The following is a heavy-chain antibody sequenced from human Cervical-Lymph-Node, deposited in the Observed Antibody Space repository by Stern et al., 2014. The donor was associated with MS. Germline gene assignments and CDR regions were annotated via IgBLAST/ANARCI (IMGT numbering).Heavy chain of an antibody. CDR2: ISWNSGTI. CDR3: VKDISWGGLRHFEY. D-gene: IGHD4-17*01. CDR1: GFTFDDYA. V-gene: IGHV3-9*01. Sequence: EVQLVQSGGGLVQPGRSPRLSCAASGFTFDDYAMHWVRQAPGKGLEWVSGISWNSGTIGYADSVKGRFAISRDNAKNSLYLQMNSLRTEDTALYYCVKDISWGGLRHFEYWGQGTLVTVSS. J-gene: IGHJ4*02.